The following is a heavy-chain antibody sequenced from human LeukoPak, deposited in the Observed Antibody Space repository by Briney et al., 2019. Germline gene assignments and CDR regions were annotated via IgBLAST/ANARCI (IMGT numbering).Heavy chain of an antibody. CDR2: IIPILGTA. Sequence: ASVKVSCKASGGTFSSYAISWVRQAPGQGLEWMGRIIPILGTANYAQNFQGRVTTTADKSTSTAYMELSSLRSEDTAVYYCARGDDIVVVVAAMDVWGQGTLVTVSS. CDR3: ARGDDIVVVVAAMDV. D-gene: IGHD2-15*01. V-gene: IGHV1-69*04. CDR1: GGTFSSYA. J-gene: IGHJ4*02.